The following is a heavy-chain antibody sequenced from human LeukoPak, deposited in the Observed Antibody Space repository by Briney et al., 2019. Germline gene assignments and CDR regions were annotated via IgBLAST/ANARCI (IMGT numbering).Heavy chain of an antibody. CDR1: GFTFSTYA. CDR3: AKEGSNGDFDY. D-gene: IGHD1-26*01. CDR2: ISYDGSNK. J-gene: IGHJ4*02. Sequence: GGSLRLSCAASGFTFSTYAISWVRQAPGKGLEWVTVISYDGSNKYYGDSVKGRFTISRDNSKNTLYLKMNSLRAEDTAVYYCAKEGSNGDFDYWGQGTLVTVSS. V-gene: IGHV3-30*18.